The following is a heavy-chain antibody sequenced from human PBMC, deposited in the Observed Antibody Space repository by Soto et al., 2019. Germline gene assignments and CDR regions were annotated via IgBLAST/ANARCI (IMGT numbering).Heavy chain of an antibody. CDR2: INHSVNT. CDR3: ARSQGLAAGTSVSKGNGGIWAWFDP. CDR1: GGSFSGYY. Sequence: PXATLSLTCAVYGGSFSGYYWSWIRQPPGKGLEWIGEINHSVNTNYNPSLKSRVTISVDTSKNQFSLKLSSVTAADTAVYYCARSQGLAAGTSVSKGNGGIWAWFDPWGQGTLVTVSS. J-gene: IGHJ5*02. V-gene: IGHV4-34*01. D-gene: IGHD6-13*01.